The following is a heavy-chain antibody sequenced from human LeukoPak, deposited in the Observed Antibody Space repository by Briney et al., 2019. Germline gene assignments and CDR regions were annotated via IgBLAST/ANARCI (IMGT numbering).Heavy chain of an antibody. D-gene: IGHD5-24*01. CDR3: AREMRDGYNSIDY. CDR2: ISSSSSYI. CDR1: GFTFSIYS. V-gene: IGHV3-21*01. J-gene: IGHJ4*02. Sequence: PGGSLRLSCAACGFTFSIYSMNWVRQAQGKGLEWVSSISSSSSYIYYADSVKGRFTISRDNAKNSLYLQMNSLRAEDTAVYYCAREMRDGYNSIDYWGQGTLVTVSS.